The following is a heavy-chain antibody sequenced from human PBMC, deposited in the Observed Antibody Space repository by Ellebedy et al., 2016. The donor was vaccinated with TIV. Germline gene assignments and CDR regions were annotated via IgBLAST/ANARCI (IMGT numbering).Heavy chain of an antibody. CDR3: ARDWDGPGDYYMDV. V-gene: IGHV3-74*01. CDR1: GFTFRSYW. Sequence: GESLKISXVVSGFTFRSYWLPWVRHAPGKGLVWVSRINSDGSSTNYADSVKGRFTISRDNAKNTLYLQMNSLRAEDTAVYYCARDWDGPGDYYMDVWGQGTTVTVAS. D-gene: IGHD1-26*01. J-gene: IGHJ6*03. CDR2: INSDGSST.